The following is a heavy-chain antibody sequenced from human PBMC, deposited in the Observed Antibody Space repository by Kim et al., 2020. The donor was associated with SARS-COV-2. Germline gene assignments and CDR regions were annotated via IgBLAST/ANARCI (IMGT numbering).Heavy chain of an antibody. V-gene: IGHV4-34*01. J-gene: IGHJ4*02. CDR3: ARGPRGVGASYYFDY. CDR1: GGSFSGYY. CDR2: INHSGST. D-gene: IGHD1-26*01. Sequence: SETLSLTCAVYGGSFSGYYWSWIRQPPGKGLEWIGEINHSGSTNYNPSLKSRVTISVDTSKNQFSLKLSSVTAADTAVYYCARGPRGVGASYYFDYWGQGTLVTVSS.